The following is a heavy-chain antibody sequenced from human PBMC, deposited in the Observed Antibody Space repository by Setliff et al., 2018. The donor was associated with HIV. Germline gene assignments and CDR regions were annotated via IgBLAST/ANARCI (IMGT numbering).Heavy chain of an antibody. V-gene: IGHV4-61*05. Sequence: PSETLSLTCVVSGDSISRSRYYWGWIRQPPGKGLEWIGHIYTSGSTNYNPSLKSRVTISVDTSKNQFSLKLSSVTAADAAVYYCARSTPSVGYISEHWGQGTLVTVSS. CDR1: GDSISRSRYY. CDR2: IYTSGST. J-gene: IGHJ4*02. CDR3: ARSTPSVGYISEH. D-gene: IGHD5-12*01.